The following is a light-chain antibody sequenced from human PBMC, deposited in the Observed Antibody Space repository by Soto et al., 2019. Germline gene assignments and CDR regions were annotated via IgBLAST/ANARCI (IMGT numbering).Light chain of an antibody. CDR2: EDN. J-gene: IGLJ3*02. V-gene: IGLV6-57*02. CDR3: QSYDSSNRV. CDR1: SGSFASNY. Sequence: NFMLTQPHSVSESPGKTVTISCTGSSGSFASNYVQWYQQRPGSAPTTVIYEDNQRPSGVPDRFSGSIDNSSNSASLTISGLKTGDEADYYCQSYDSSNRVFGGGTKLTVL.